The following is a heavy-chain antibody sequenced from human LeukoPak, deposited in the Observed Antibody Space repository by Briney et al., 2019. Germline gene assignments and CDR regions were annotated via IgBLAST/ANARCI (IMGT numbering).Heavy chain of an antibody. J-gene: IGHJ4*02. V-gene: IGHV4-34*01. D-gene: IGHD4-17*01. CDR2: INRSGST. CDR3: ARSAQMMTTVTTSGGIFDY. Sequence: SETLSLTCAVYGGSFSGYYWSWIRQPPGKGLEWIGEINRSGSTNYNPSLKSRVTISVDTSKNQFSLKLSSVTAADTAVYYCARSAQMMTTVTTSGGIFDYWGQGTLVTVSS. CDR1: GGSFSGYY.